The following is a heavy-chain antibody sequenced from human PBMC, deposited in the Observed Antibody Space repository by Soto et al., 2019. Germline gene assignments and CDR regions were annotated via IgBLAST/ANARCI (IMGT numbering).Heavy chain of an antibody. CDR1: GGTFSSYA. Sequence: GASVKVSCKASGGTFSSYAISWVRQAPGQGLEWMGGIIPIFGTANYAQKFQGRVTITADKSTSTAYMELSSLRSEDTAVYYCASAYCSGGSCLGEYYGMDVWGQGTTVTVYS. D-gene: IGHD2-15*01. V-gene: IGHV1-69*06. CDR2: IIPIFGTA. J-gene: IGHJ6*02. CDR3: ASAYCSGGSCLGEYYGMDV.